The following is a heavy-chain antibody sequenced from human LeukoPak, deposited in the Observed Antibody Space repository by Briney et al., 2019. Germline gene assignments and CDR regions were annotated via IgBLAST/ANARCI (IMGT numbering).Heavy chain of an antibody. J-gene: IGHJ5*02. V-gene: IGHV4-59*08. CDR1: GGPISTYY. CDR3: ARSSSAYGDYVRFDP. D-gene: IGHD4-17*01. CDR2: IPLSGSGST. Sequence: SETLSLTCTVSGGPISTYYWSWIRQTPGKGLEWIPYIPLSGSGSTKYNPSLKSRVTILVDASKNQFYLWLRSVTAADTAVYYCARSSSAYGDYVRFDPWGQGTLVTVSS.